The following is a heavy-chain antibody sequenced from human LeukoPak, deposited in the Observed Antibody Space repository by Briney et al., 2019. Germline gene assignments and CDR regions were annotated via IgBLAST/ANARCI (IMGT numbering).Heavy chain of an antibody. CDR3: AKDLSCGLWEGAYYFDY. J-gene: IGHJ4*02. D-gene: IGHD1-26*01. CDR2: ISGSGGST. Sequence: GGSLRLSCAASGFTFSSYAMSWVRQAPGKGLEWVSAISGSGGSTYYADSVKGRFTISRDNSKNTLYLQMNSLRAEDTTVYYCAKDLSCGLWEGAYYFDYWGQGTLVTVSS. V-gene: IGHV3-23*01. CDR1: GFTFSSYA.